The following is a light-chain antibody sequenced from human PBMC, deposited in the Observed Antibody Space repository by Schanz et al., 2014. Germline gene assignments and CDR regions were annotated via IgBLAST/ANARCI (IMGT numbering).Light chain of an antibody. V-gene: IGLV2-23*01. Sequence: QSVLTQPASVSGSPGQSITISCTGTSSDVGSYNLVSWYQQHPGKAPKLMIYEGSKRPSGVSNRISGSKSGNTASLTISGVQAEDEADYYCCSYAGSNNLRVVFGGGTKLTVL. CDR1: SSDVGSYNL. J-gene: IGLJ2*01. CDR2: EGS. CDR3: CSYAGSNNLRVV.